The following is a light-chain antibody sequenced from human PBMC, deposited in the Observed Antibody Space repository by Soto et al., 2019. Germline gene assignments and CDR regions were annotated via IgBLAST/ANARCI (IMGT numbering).Light chain of an antibody. V-gene: IGLV2-14*01. J-gene: IGLJ1*01. CDR2: EVS. CDR3: SSYTTTSTPCV. Sequence: QSALTQPASVSGSPGQSITISCTGTSSDVGGYNYVSWYQQHPGKAPKLIIYEVSHRPSGASNHFSGYKSGNTASLTISGLQAEDEADYYCSSYTTTSTPCVFGTGTKVNVL. CDR1: SSDVGGYNY.